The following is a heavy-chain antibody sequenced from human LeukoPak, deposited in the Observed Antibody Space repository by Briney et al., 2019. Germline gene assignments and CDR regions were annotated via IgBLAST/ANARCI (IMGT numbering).Heavy chain of an antibody. CDR3: ARLGVVGTGNWFDP. J-gene: IGHJ5*02. D-gene: IGHD6-19*01. V-gene: IGHV3-7*01. Sequence: GGSLRLSCAASGFTFSSSAMNWVRQAPGKGLEWVANIKRDGTEIYCVDSLKGRFTISRDNAKNSLYLQMDSLRAEDTAVYYCARLGVVGTGNWFDPWGQGTLVTVSS. CDR2: IKRDGTEI. CDR1: GFTFSSSA.